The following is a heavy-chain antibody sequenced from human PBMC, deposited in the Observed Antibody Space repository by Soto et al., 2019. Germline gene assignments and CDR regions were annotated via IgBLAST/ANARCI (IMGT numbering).Heavy chain of an antibody. CDR1: GGTFSSYA. Sequence: QVQLVQSGAEVKKPGSSVKVSCKASGGTFSSYAISWVRQAPGQGLEWMGGIIPILGTANYAQKFQGRVTITADESTSTAYMELSSLRSEDTAVYYCARGHCTNGVCYPSPDFAYYGMDVWGQGTTVTVSS. J-gene: IGHJ6*02. V-gene: IGHV1-69*01. CDR2: IIPILGTA. CDR3: ARGHCTNGVCYPSPDFAYYGMDV. D-gene: IGHD2-8*01.